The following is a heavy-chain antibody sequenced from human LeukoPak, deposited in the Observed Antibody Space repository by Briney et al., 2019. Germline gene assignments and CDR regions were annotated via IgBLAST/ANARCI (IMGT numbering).Heavy chain of an antibody. CDR2: INSDGSST. Sequence: GGSLRLSCAASGFTFSSYWMHWVRQAPGKGLVWVSRINSDGSSTSYADSVKGRFTISRDNAKNTLYLQMNSLRAGDTAVYYCAREGYSYGNEFDYWGQGTLVAVSS. CDR1: GFTFSSYW. J-gene: IGHJ4*02. CDR3: AREGYSYGNEFDY. D-gene: IGHD5-18*01. V-gene: IGHV3-74*01.